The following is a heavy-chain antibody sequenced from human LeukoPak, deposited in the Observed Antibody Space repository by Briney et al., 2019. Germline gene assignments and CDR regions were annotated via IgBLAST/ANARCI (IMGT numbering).Heavy chain of an antibody. D-gene: IGHD4-23*01. Sequence: SETLSLTCAVYGGSFSGYYWSWIRQPPGKGLEWIGEINHSGSTNYNPSLKSRVTISVDTSKNQFSLKLSSVTAADTAVYYCVRDLHYGGNSGVGYWGQGTLVTVSS. V-gene: IGHV4-34*01. CDR3: VRDLHYGGNSGVGY. CDR1: GGSFSGYY. J-gene: IGHJ4*02. CDR2: INHSGST.